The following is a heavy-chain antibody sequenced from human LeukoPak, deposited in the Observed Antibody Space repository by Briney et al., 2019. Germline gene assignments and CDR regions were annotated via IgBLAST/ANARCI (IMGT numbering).Heavy chain of an antibody. V-gene: IGHV3-9*03. CDR1: GFTFDDYA. D-gene: IGHD6-19*01. Sequence: GRSLRLSCAASGFTFDDYAMHWVRQAPGKGLEWVSGISWNSGSIGYADSVKGRFTISRDNAKNSLYLQMNSLRAEDMALYYCAKGAYLSGWLTYFFDYWGQGTLVTVSS. CDR2: ISWNSGSI. CDR3: AKGAYLSGWLTYFFDY. J-gene: IGHJ4*02.